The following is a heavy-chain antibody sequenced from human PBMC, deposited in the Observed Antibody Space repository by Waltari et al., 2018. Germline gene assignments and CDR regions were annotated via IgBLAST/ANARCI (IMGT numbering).Heavy chain of an antibody. J-gene: IGHJ5*02. CDR2: ISSSGSTI. CDR3: ARERRRQQLVLDWFDP. Sequence: QVQLVESGGGLVKPGGSLRLSCAASGFTFSDYYMSWIRQAPGKGLEWVSYISSSGSTIYYADSVKCRFTISRDNAKNSLYLQMNSLRAEDTAVYYCARERRRQQLVLDWFDPWGQGTLVTVSS. CDR1: GFTFSDYY. D-gene: IGHD6-13*01. V-gene: IGHV3-11*04.